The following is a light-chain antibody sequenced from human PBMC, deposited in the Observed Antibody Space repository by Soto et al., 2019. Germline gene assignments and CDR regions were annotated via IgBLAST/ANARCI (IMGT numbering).Light chain of an antibody. CDR1: QGIINW. Sequence: DIQMTQSPSSVSAFVGDRVTITCRASQGIINWLAWYQQKPGKPPKLLVYPASILQSGVPSRFSGSGSGTEFTLTISSLQPEDLAIYFCQQANRFPITFGQGTRVEIK. V-gene: IGKV1-12*01. CDR3: QQANRFPIT. CDR2: PAS. J-gene: IGKJ5*01.